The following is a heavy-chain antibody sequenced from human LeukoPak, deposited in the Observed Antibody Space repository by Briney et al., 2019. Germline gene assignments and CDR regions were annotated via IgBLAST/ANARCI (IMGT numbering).Heavy chain of an antibody. CDR2: IWYDGSNK. Sequence: GSLRLSCAASGFTSSRYGMHWVRQAPGKGLEWVAVIWYDGSNKHYTDSVKGRFTISRDNSKKTLHLQMNSLRAEDTAVYYCAVAGYGRRFDYWGQGTLVTVSS. CDR1: GFTSSRYG. D-gene: IGHD5-18*01. CDR3: AVAGYGRRFDY. V-gene: IGHV3-33*01. J-gene: IGHJ4*02.